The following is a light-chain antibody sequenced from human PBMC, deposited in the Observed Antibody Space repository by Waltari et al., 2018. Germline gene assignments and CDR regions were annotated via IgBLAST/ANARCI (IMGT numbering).Light chain of an antibody. CDR2: GAS. Sequence: ELVMTQSPAPLSVFPGERAPLPCRASQSVSSNLAWYQQKPGQAPRLLIYGASTRATGIPARFSGSGSGTEFTLTISSLQSEDFAVYYCQQYNNWPLALTFGGGTKVEIK. CDR3: QQYNNWPLALT. CDR1: QSVSSN. V-gene: IGKV3-15*01. J-gene: IGKJ4*01.